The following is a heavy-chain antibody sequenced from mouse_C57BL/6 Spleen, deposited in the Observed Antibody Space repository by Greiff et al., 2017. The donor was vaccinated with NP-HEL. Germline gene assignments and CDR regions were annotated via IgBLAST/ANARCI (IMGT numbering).Heavy chain of an antibody. D-gene: IGHD1-1*01. J-gene: IGHJ2*01. CDR3: ARRGTTVVAPFDY. CDR2: IDPSDSYT. CDR1: GYTFTSYW. V-gene: IGHV1-50*01. Sequence: VQLQQPGAELVKPGASVKLSCKASGYTFTSYWMQWVKQRPGQGLEWIGEIDPSDSYTNYNQKFKGKATLIVDTSSSTAYMQLSSLTSEDSAVYYCARRGTTVVAPFDYWGQGTTLTVSS.